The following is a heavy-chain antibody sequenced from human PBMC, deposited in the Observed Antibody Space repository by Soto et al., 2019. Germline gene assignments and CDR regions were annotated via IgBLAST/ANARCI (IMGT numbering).Heavy chain of an antibody. Sequence: QVQLVESGGGVVQPGRSLRLSCAASGFTFSSYGMHWVRQAPGKGLEWVAVISYDGSNKYYADSVKGRFTISRDNSKNTLYLQMNSLRAEDTAVYYCAKVYGDGYNYIDWGQGTLVTVSS. D-gene: IGHD5-12*01. CDR2: ISYDGSNK. J-gene: IGHJ4*02. CDR1: GFTFSSYG. CDR3: AKVYGDGYNYID. V-gene: IGHV3-30*18.